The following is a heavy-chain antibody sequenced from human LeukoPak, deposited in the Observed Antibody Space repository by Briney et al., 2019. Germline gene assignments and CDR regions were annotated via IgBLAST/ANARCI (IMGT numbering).Heavy chain of an antibody. J-gene: IGHJ5*02. CDR1: GGSFSGYY. Sequence: SETLSLTCAVYGGSFSGYYWSWIRQPPGKGLEWIGEINHSGSTNYNPSLKSRVTISVDTSKNQFSLKLSSVTAADTAVYYCARERRAMIAHTWGQGTLVTVSS. V-gene: IGHV4-34*01. D-gene: IGHD3-22*01. CDR2: INHSGST. CDR3: ARERRAMIAHT.